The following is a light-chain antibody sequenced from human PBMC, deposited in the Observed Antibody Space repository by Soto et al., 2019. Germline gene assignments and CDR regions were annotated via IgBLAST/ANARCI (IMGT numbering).Light chain of an antibody. J-gene: IGKJ4*01. CDR1: QSISSW. V-gene: IGKV1-5*03. Sequence: DIQMTQSPSTLSASVGDRVTITCRASQSISSWLAWYQQKPGKAPKLLIYKASSLESGVPSRFSGSGSGTDFIITISSLQPDDFANYYCQQYNSYPSFGGGTKVEIK. CDR2: KAS. CDR3: QQYNSYPS.